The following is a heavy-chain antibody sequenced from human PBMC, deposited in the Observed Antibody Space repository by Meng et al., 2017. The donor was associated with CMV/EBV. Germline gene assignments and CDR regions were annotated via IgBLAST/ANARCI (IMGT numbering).Heavy chain of an antibody. Sequence: GGFLRLSCAASGFTFSSCAMHWVRQAPGKGLEWVAVISYDGSNKYYADSVKGRFTISRDISKNTLYLQMNSLRAEDTAVYYCASQPVSGSYYLGIDYWGQGTLVTVSS. CDR3: ASQPVSGSYYLGIDY. J-gene: IGHJ4*02. V-gene: IGHV3-30-3*01. D-gene: IGHD1-26*01. CDR2: ISYDGSNK. CDR1: GFTFSSCA.